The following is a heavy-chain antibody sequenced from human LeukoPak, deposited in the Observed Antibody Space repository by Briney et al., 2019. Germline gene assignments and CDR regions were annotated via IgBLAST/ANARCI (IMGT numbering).Heavy chain of an antibody. CDR1: GFSFKTYG. J-gene: IGHJ4*02. Sequence: GGSLRLSCAASGFSFKTYGMHWVRQAPGKGLEWVAIIWYDGSNRFYADSVKGRFTISRDNPKSTLYLQMNSLRAEDTAVYFCASGLVGGSFDYWGQGTLVTVFS. V-gene: IGHV3-33*03. CDR2: IWYDGSNR. D-gene: IGHD3-10*01. CDR3: ASGLVGGSFDY.